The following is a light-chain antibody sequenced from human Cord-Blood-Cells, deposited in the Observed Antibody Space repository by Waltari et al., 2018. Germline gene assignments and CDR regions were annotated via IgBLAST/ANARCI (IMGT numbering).Light chain of an antibody. CDR3: AAWDDSLSGYV. V-gene: IGLV1-47*01. J-gene: IGLJ1*01. CDR2: RNN. Sequence: QSVLTQPPSASGTPGPRVTISCSGSSSNIGSHYVSWYQQLPGTAPKLLIYRNNQRPSGVPDRFSGSKSGTSASLAISGLRSEDEADYYCAAWDDSLSGYVFGTGTKVTVL. CDR1: SSNIGSHY.